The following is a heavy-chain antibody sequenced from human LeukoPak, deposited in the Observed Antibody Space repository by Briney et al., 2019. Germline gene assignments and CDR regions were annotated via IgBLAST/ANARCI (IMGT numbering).Heavy chain of an antibody. CDR1: GFTFGSYT. CDR3: ARVGRYCSTTGCDYYYGMDV. D-gene: IGHD2-2*01. J-gene: IGHJ6*02. CDR2: ISSGSPYI. V-gene: IGHV3-21*05. Sequence: GGSLRLSCAASGFTFGSYTMNWVRQAPGKGLEWVSYISSGSPYINDADSVKGRFTISRDNAKSSLYPRMSSLRAEDTAVYYCARVGRYCSTTGCDYYYGMDVWGQGTTVTVSS.